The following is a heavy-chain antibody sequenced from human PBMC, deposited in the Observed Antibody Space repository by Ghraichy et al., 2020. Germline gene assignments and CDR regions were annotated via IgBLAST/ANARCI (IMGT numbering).Heavy chain of an antibody. CDR3: ARYSFSSWYGEYYYYGMDV. V-gene: IGHV4-59*01. D-gene: IGHD6-13*01. Sequence: SETLSLTCTVSGGSISSYYWSWIRQPPGKGLEWIGYIYYSGSTNYNPSLKSRVTISVDTSKNQFSLKLSSVTAADTAVYYCARYSFSSWYGEYYYYGMDVWGQGTTVTVSS. CDR2: IYYSGST. J-gene: IGHJ6*02. CDR1: GGSISSYY.